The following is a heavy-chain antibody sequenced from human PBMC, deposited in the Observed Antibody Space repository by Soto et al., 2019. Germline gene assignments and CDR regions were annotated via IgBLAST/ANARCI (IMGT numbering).Heavy chain of an antibody. CDR3: ARDRGTMVRGVSYYYYYGMDV. J-gene: IGHJ6*02. D-gene: IGHD3-10*01. Sequence: SVKVSCKASGGTFSSYAISWVRQAPGQGLEWVGGIIPIFGTANYAQKFQGRVTITADESTSTAYMELSSLRSEDTAVYYCARDRGTMVRGVSYYYYYGMDVWGQGTTVTVSS. V-gene: IGHV1-69*13. CDR1: GGTFSSYA. CDR2: IIPIFGTA.